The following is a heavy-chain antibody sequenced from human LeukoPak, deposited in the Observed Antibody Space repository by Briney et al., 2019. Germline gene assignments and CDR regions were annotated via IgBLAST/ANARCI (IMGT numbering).Heavy chain of an antibody. Sequence: SETLSLTCTVSGGSISSGGYYWSWIRQHPGKGLEWIGYIYYSGSTYYNPSLKSRVTISVDTSKNQFSLKLSSVTAADTAVYYCAREPREYYGSNGMDVWGQGTTVTVSS. D-gene: IGHD3-10*01. CDR1: GGSISSGGYY. CDR2: IYYSGST. CDR3: AREPREYYGSNGMDV. J-gene: IGHJ6*02. V-gene: IGHV4-31*03.